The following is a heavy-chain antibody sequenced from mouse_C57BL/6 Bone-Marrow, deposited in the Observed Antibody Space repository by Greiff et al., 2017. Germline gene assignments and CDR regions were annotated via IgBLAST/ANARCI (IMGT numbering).Heavy chain of an antibody. Sequence: EVHLVESGAELVKPGASVKLSCTASGFNIKDYYMHWVKQRTEQGLEWIGRIDPEDGETKYAPKFQGKATITADTSSNTAYLQLSSLTSEDTAVYYCASPRGYHWYFDVWGTGTTVTVSS. CDR3: ASPRGYHWYFDV. J-gene: IGHJ1*03. CDR2: IDPEDGET. D-gene: IGHD2-2*01. V-gene: IGHV14-2*01. CDR1: GFNIKDYY.